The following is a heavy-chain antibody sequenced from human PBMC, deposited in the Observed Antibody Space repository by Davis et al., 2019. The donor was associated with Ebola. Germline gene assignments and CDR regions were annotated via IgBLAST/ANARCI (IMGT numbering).Heavy chain of an antibody. Sequence: SETLSLTCTVSGGSISSSSYYWGWIRQPPGKGLEWIGSIYYSGSTYYNPSLKSRVTISVDTSKNQFSLKLSSVTAADTAVYYCARSSGWSLLFDYWGQGALVTVSS. J-gene: IGHJ4*02. D-gene: IGHD6-19*01. CDR2: IYYSGST. CDR3: ARSSGWSLLFDY. V-gene: IGHV4-39*07. CDR1: GGSISSSSYY.